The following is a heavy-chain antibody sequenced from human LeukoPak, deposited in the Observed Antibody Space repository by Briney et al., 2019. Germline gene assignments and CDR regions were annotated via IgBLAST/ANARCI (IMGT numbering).Heavy chain of an antibody. CDR1: GFSFSGHW. D-gene: IGHD6-6*01. J-gene: IGHJ4*02. Sequence: GGSLRLSCTASGFSFSGHWTHWARQLPGKGLVWVSRISPTGSTTSYADSVKGRFTVSRDNAKNTLYLQVNNLRAEDTAVYYCARGPNSNWSGLDFWGQGTLLTVSS. V-gene: IGHV3-74*01. CDR2: ISPTGSTT. CDR3: ARGPNSNWSGLDF.